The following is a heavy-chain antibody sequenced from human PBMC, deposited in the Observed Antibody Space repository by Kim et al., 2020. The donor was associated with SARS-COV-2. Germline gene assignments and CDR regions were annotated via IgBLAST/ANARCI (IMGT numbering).Heavy chain of an antibody. CDR3: ARGLSGGIAVAGYFDY. V-gene: IGHV4-34*01. Sequence: SETLSLTCAVYGGSFSGYYWSWIRQPPGKGLEWIGEINHSGSTNYNPSPKSRVTISVDTSKNQFSLKLSSVTAADTAVYYCARGLSGGIAVAGYFDYWGQGTLVTVSS. CDR1: GGSFSGYY. D-gene: IGHD6-19*01. J-gene: IGHJ4*02. CDR2: INHSGST.